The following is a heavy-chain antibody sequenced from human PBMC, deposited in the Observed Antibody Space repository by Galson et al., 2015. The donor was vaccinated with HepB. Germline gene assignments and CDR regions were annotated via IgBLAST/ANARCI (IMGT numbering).Heavy chain of an antibody. D-gene: IGHD6-6*01. CDR1: GGSISSSNW. Sequence: SLTCAVSGGSISSSNWWSWVRQPPGKGLEWIGEIYHSGSTNYNPSLKSRVTISVDKSKNQFSLKLSSVTAADTAVYYCAREGLGAARLNYFDYWGQGTLVTVSS. CDR3: AREGLGAARLNYFDY. J-gene: IGHJ4*02. CDR2: IYHSGST. V-gene: IGHV4-4*02.